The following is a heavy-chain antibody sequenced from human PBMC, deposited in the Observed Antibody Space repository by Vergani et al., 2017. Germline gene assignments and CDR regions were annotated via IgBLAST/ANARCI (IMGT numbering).Heavy chain of an antibody. Sequence: QLQLQESGSGLVKPSQTLSLTCAVSGGSISSGGYSWSWIRQPPGKGLEWIGYIYHSGSTYYNPSLKSRVTISVDRSKNQFSLKLSSVTAADTAVYYCAREGSSGYYPSYYYYGMDVWGQGTTVTVSS. D-gene: IGHD3-22*01. J-gene: IGHJ6*02. V-gene: IGHV4-30-2*01. CDR2: IYHSGST. CDR3: AREGSSGYYPSYYYYGMDV. CDR1: GGSISSGGYS.